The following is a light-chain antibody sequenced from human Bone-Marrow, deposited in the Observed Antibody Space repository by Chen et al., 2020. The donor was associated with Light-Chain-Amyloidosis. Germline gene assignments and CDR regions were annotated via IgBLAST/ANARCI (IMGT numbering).Light chain of an antibody. CDR3: QSADSSGTLVV. V-gene: IGLV3-25*03. CDR2: KDH. J-gene: IGLJ2*01. Sequence: SYELTQPPSVSVSPGQTARITCSGDALPKQYAYWYQQKPGQAPVLVIYKDHEMPSGIPERFSGSSSGTTVTLTISVVQAEDEADYNCQSADSSGTLVVFGGGTKLTVL. CDR1: ALPKQY.